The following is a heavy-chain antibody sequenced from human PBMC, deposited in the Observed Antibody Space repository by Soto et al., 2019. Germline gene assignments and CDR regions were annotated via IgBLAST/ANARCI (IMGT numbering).Heavy chain of an antibody. J-gene: IGHJ4*02. Sequence: PGGSLRLSCAASGFTFSNAWMSWVRQAPGKGLEWVGRIKSKPDHGTTDYAAPVKDRFTISRDDSKNTLYLQMNSLRTEDTAVYYCTTMSTTLTTVSKNWGQGTLVTVSS. CDR1: GFTFSNAW. CDR3: TTMSTTLTTVSKN. D-gene: IGHD4-17*01. CDR2: IKSKPDHGTT. V-gene: IGHV3-15*01.